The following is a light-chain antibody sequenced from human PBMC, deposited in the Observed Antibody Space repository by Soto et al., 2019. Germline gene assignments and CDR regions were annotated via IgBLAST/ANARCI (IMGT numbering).Light chain of an antibody. V-gene: IGKV1-5*03. CDR1: QSIRSW. CDR3: QQYNSYSGT. Sequence: DIQMTQSPSTLSASVGDRVTITCRASQSIRSWLAWYQQKPGKAPKLLIHKASSLESGGPSRFSGSASGTQFTLTMSSLQPDDFATYYCQQYNSYSGTFGQGTKVEIK. J-gene: IGKJ2*02. CDR2: KAS.